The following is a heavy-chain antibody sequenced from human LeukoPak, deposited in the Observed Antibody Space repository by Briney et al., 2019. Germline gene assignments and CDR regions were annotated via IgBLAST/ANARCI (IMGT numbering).Heavy chain of an antibody. D-gene: IGHD3-22*01. V-gene: IGHV3-30*03. CDR1: GFTFSSYG. CDR3: ARVLNYYDSSGYYFSY. Sequence: PGRSLRLSCAASGFTFSSYGMHWVRQAPGKGLEWVAVISYDGSNKYYADSVKGRFTISRDNSKNTLYPQMNSLRAEDTAVYYCARVLNYYDSSGYYFSYWGQGTLVTVSS. CDR2: ISYDGSNK. J-gene: IGHJ4*02.